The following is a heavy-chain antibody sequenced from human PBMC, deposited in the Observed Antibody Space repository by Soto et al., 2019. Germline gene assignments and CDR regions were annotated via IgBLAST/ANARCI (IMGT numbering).Heavy chain of an antibody. CDR3: AKGELGMFIELFDY. CDR2: ISWNSGSI. J-gene: IGHJ4*02. V-gene: IGHV3-9*01. D-gene: IGHD7-27*01. CDR1: GFTFDDYA. Sequence: PGGSLRLSCAASGFTFDDYAMHWVRQAPGKGLEWVSGISWNSGSIGYADSVKGRFTISRDNAKNSLYLQMNSLRAEDTALYYCAKGELGMFIELFDYWGQGTLVTVSS.